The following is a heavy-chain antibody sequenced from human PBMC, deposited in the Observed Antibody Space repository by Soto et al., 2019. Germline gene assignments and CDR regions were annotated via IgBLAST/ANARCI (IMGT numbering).Heavy chain of an antibody. CDR1: GFIFTSSP. V-gene: IGHV1-58*01. CDR2: ITVGTGNT. D-gene: IGHD3-22*01. J-gene: IGHJ4*02. Sequence: SAKVSCKASGFIFTSSPVQWARQARGQRLEWIGWITVGTGNTNYAQKFQERVTITRDMSTSTAYMELSNLRSEDTAIYYCAAGDSSGYYGGWGQGTQVTVSS. CDR3: AAGDSSGYYGG.